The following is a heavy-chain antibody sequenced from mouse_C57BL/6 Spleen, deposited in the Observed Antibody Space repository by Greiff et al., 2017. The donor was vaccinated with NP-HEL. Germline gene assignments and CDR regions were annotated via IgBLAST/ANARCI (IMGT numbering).Heavy chain of an antibody. J-gene: IGHJ4*01. CDR3: ARCPYYYGSSPYAMDY. D-gene: IGHD1-1*01. V-gene: IGHV1-64*01. CDR2: IHPNSGST. Sequence: QVQLKQPGAELVKPGASVKLSCKASGYTFTSYWMHWVKQRPGQGLEWIGMIHPNSGSTNYNEKFKSKATLTVDKSSSTAYMQLLSLTSEDSAVYYCARCPYYYGSSPYAMDYWGQGTSVTVSS. CDR1: GYTFTSYW.